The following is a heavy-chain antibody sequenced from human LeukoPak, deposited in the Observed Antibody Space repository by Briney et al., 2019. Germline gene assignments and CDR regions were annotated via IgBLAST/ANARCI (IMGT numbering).Heavy chain of an antibody. Sequence: SETLSLTCAVYGGSFSGYYWSWIRQPPGKGLEWIGEINHSGSTNYNPSLKSRVTISVDTSKNQCSLKLSSVTAADTAVYYCARRLRNRGIAGAWGQGTLVTVSS. CDR3: ARRLRNRGIAGA. CDR1: GGSFSGYY. J-gene: IGHJ5*02. CDR2: INHSGST. D-gene: IGHD6-13*01. V-gene: IGHV4-34*01.